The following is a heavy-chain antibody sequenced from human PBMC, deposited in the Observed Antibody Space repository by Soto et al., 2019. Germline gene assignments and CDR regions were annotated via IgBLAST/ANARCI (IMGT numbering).Heavy chain of an antibody. CDR1: GFPFSDCG. V-gene: IGHV3-23*01. J-gene: IGHJ4*02. CDR3: AIDPSAAYPDY. Sequence: GGSLRLSCAASGFPFSDCGMSWVRQAPGKGLEWVSTIHYSGAYTHYPGSVKGRFTISRDNSKNTLYLQLNRLRAEDTAVYYCAIDPSAAYPDYWGQGTLVTVSS. D-gene: IGHD2-15*01. CDR2: IHYSGAYT.